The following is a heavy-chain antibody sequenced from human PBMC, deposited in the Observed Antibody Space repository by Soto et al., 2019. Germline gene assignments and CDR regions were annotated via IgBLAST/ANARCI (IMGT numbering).Heavy chain of an antibody. CDR3: ARSRLHSNWFEP. CDR1: GGSISMGGYY. V-gene: IGHV4-31*03. D-gene: IGHD4-4*01. Sequence: QVQLQESGPGLVKPSQTLSLTCPVSGGSISMGGYYWSWVPQNPGKGLEWIGYIYYSGSTYYNPSLKSRVTISVNTSKNQFSLKLSSVTAADTAVYYCARSRLHSNWFEPWGQGTLVTVSS. CDR2: IYYSGST. J-gene: IGHJ5*02.